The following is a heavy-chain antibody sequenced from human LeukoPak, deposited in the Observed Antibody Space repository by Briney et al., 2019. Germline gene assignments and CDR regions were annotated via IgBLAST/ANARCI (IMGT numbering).Heavy chain of an antibody. CDR2: IRYDGSNK. D-gene: IGHD1-26*01. Sequence: GGSLRLSCAASGFTFSSYGMHWVRQAPGKGLEWVAFIRYDGSNKYYADSVKGRFTISRDNSKNTLYLQMNSLRAEDTAVYCCAKDALGSYSSCDYWGQGTLVTVSS. J-gene: IGHJ4*02. V-gene: IGHV3-30*02. CDR3: AKDALGSYSSCDY. CDR1: GFTFSSYG.